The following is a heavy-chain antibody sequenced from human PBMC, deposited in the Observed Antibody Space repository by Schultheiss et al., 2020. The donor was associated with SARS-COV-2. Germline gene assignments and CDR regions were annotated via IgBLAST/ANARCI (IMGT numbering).Heavy chain of an antibody. V-gene: IGHV4-59*12. CDR2: IYYSGST. CDR1: GGSISSYY. D-gene: IGHD3-22*01. CDR3: ASLMGSGYYRDY. Sequence: SQTLSLTCTVSGGSISSYYWSWIRQPPGKGLEWIGYIYYSGSTNYNPSLKSRVTISVDKSKNQFSLKLSSVTAADTAVYYCASLMGSGYYRDYWGQGTLVTVSS. J-gene: IGHJ4*02.